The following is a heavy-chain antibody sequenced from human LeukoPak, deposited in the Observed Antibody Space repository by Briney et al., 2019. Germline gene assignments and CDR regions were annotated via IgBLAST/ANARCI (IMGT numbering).Heavy chain of an antibody. D-gene: IGHD6-13*01. V-gene: IGHV4-31*03. CDR2: ISYSGST. J-gene: IGHJ3*02. CDR3: ARAERQLGNDAFYI. CDR1: GGSISSGDYY. Sequence: NTSETLSLTCTVSGGSISSGDYYWSWIRQHPGKGLEWIGCISYSGSTYYNPSLKSRVSISVDMAKNQFSLKLSSVTAADTAVYYCARAERQLGNDAFYIWGQGTMVTVSS.